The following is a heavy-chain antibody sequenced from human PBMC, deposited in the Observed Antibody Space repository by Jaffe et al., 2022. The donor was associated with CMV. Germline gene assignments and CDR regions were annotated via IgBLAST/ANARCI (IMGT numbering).Heavy chain of an antibody. Sequence: QVQLVESGGGVVQPGRSLRLSCAASGFTFSSYGMHWVRQAPGKGLEWVAVIWYDGSNKYYADSVKGRFTISRDNSKNTLYLQMNSLRAEDTAVYYCARAVSGYDKHNWFDPWGQGTLVTVSS. J-gene: IGHJ5*02. CDR2: IWYDGSNK. D-gene: IGHD5-12*01. CDR1: GFTFSSYG. V-gene: IGHV3-33*01. CDR3: ARAVSGYDKHNWFDP.